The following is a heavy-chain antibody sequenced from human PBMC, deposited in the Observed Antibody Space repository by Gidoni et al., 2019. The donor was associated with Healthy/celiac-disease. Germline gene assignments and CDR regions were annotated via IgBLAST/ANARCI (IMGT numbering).Heavy chain of an antibody. D-gene: IGHD3-22*01. J-gene: IGHJ4*02. CDR3: ARVGNYDSSGYHSYYFDY. Sequence: QVQLQESGPGLVKPSETLSLTCTVSGGSISSYYWSWIRQPPGKGLEWIGYIYYSGSTNYNPSLKSRVTISVDTSKNQFSLKLSSVTAADTAVYYCARVGNYDSSGYHSYYFDYWGQGTLVTVSS. CDR1: GGSISSYY. V-gene: IGHV4-59*01. CDR2: IYYSGST.